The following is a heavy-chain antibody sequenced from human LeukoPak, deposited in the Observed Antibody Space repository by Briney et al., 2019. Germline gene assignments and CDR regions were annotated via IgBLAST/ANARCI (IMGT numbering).Heavy chain of an antibody. Sequence: SVKVSCKASGGTFSSNAISWVRQAPGQGPEWMGGIIPIFGTANYAQKFQGRVTIAADESTSTAYMELSSLRSEDTAVYYCARGSGYCSSTSCRREFDYWGQGTLVTVSS. J-gene: IGHJ4*02. CDR3: ARGSGYCSSTSCRREFDY. V-gene: IGHV1-69*13. D-gene: IGHD2-2*01. CDR1: GGTFSSNA. CDR2: IIPIFGTA.